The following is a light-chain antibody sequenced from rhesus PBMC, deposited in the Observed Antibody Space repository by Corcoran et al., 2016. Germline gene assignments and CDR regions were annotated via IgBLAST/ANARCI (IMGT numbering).Light chain of an antibody. CDR3: QQYNNWNS. CDR1: QSGSSD. Sequence: EIVMTQSPATLSLSPGERATLSCRARQSGSSDVAWYQQKPEQAPRLLIFGATSRATGIPDRFSGSGSGTDFTLIIRSLEPEDVGVYSCQQYNNWNSFGQGTKVEIK. CDR2: GAT. V-gene: IGKV3S9*01. J-gene: IGKJ2*01.